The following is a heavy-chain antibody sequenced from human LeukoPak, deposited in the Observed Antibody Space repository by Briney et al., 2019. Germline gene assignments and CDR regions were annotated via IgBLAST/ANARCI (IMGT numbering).Heavy chain of an antibody. CDR1: GGTFSSYA. CDR3: AKERGGLQFHEAFDI. V-gene: IGHV1-69*13. CDR2: IIPIFGTA. Sequence: ASVKVSCKASGGTFSSYAICWVRQAPGQGLEWMGGIIPIFGTANYAQKFQGRVTITADESTSTAYMELSSLRSEDTAVYYCAKERGGLQFHEAFDIWGQGTMVTVSS. D-gene: IGHD5-24*01. J-gene: IGHJ3*02.